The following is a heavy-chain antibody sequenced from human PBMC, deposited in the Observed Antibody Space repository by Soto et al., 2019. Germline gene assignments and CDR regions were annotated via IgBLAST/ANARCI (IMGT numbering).Heavy chain of an antibody. J-gene: IGHJ4*02. CDR2: ISSSSSYI. CDR3: ARESVRRVDY. CDR1: GFTFSSYS. Sequence: EVQLVESGGGLVKPGGSLRLSCAASGFTFSSYSMNWVRQAPGKGLEWVSSISSSSSYIYYADSVKGRFTISRDNAKNSLFLQMNSLRAEDTAVYYCARESVRRVDYWGRGTLVTVSS. D-gene: IGHD6-6*01. V-gene: IGHV3-21*01.